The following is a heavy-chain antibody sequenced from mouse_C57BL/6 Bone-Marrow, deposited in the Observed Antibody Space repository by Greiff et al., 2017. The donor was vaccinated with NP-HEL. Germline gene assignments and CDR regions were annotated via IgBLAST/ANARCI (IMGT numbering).Heavy chain of an antibody. J-gene: IGHJ3*01. Sequence: VQLQEPGAELVKPGASVKLSCKASGYTFTSYWMHWVKQRPGQGLEWIGMIHPNSGSTNYNEKFKSKATLTVDKSSSTAYMQLSSLTSEDSAVYYCASSNWAWFAYWGQGTLVTVSA. CDR2: IHPNSGST. CDR1: GYTFTSYW. CDR3: ASSNWAWFAY. V-gene: IGHV1-64*01. D-gene: IGHD4-1*01.